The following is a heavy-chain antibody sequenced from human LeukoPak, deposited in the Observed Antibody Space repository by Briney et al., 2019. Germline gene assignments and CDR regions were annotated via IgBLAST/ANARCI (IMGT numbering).Heavy chain of an antibody. V-gene: IGHV5-51*01. Sequence: GESLKISCKGSGYSFTSYWIGWGRQMPGKGLELVWIIYPGDSDTRYSPSFQGQVTISADKSISTAYLQWSSLKASDTAMYYCARGGGYCSGGSCPRFDPWGQGTLVTVSS. D-gene: IGHD2-15*01. CDR1: GYSFTSYW. CDR2: IYPGDSDT. J-gene: IGHJ5*02. CDR3: ARGGGYCSGGSCPRFDP.